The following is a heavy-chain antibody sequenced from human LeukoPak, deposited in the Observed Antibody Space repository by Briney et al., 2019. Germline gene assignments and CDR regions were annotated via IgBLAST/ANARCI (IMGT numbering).Heavy chain of an antibody. Sequence: GGSLRLSCAASGFTFSNSALGWVRQAPGKGLEWVSSITPSGDSTYYTDFVKGRFIISRDNSKNTLYLQMNSLRADDTAVYYCVNKPAGFDPWGQGTLVTVSS. CDR1: GFTFSNSA. CDR3: VNKPAGFDP. D-gene: IGHD1-14*01. J-gene: IGHJ5*02. V-gene: IGHV3-23*01. CDR2: ITPSGDST.